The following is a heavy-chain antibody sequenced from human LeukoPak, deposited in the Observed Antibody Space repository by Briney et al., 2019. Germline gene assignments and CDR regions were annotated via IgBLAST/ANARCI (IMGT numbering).Heavy chain of an antibody. CDR3: AKDFSRRAAAANYFDY. J-gene: IGHJ4*02. CDR2: IKQDGSEK. V-gene: IGHV3-7*01. CDR1: GFTFSSYW. D-gene: IGHD6-13*01. Sequence: GGSLRLSCAASGFTFSSYWMSWVRQASGKGLEWVANIKQDGSEKYYVDSVKGRFTISRDNAKNSLYLQMNSLRAEDTAVYYCAKDFSRRAAAANYFDYWGQGTLVTVSS.